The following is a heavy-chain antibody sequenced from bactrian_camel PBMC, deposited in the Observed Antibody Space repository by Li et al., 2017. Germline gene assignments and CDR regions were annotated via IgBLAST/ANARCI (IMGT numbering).Heavy chain of an antibody. CDR3: AAAKYGYPWTVPLQSDAYNY. V-gene: IGHV3S9*01. CDR1: GDTFSKYC. Sequence: VQLVESGGTSVQAGGSLRLSCVGSGDTFSKYCMAWFRQLPGKERVGIAAIDRDDITDYADSVKGRFTISQDNAKNTVFLQMNNLQPEDISMYYCAAAKYGYPWTVPLQSDAYNYWGQGTQVTVS. CDR2: IDRDDIT. D-gene: IGHD6*01. J-gene: IGHJ4*01.